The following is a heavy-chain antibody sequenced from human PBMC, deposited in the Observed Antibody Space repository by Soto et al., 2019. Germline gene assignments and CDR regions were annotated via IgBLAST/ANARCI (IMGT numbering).Heavy chain of an antibody. Sequence: SETLSLTCGVSNYSINRGFYWGWIRQPPGKGLECIGKIYHSGSTYYNPSLKSRVTISADTSKNQFSLKLSSVTAADTGVYFCARMFPVNSHCDYGGQGTLVTVSS. V-gene: IGHV4-38-2*01. CDR3: ARMFPVNSHCDY. CDR1: NYSINRGFY. D-gene: IGHD3-10*02. J-gene: IGHJ4*02. CDR2: IYHSGST.